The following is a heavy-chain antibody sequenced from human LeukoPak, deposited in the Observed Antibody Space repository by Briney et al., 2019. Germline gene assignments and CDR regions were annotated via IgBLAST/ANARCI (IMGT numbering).Heavy chain of an antibody. Sequence: SETLSLTCTVSGGSVSSGSYYWSWIRQPPGKGLEWIGYNYYSGSNNYNPSLESRVTISVDTSKNQFSLTLTSVTAADTAVYYCARDRGYYGPGSYSQGSYFDYWGQGSLVTVSS. D-gene: IGHD3-10*01. CDR1: GGSVSSGSYY. J-gene: IGHJ4*02. CDR3: ARDRGYYGPGSYSQGSYFDY. V-gene: IGHV4-61*01. CDR2: NYYSGSN.